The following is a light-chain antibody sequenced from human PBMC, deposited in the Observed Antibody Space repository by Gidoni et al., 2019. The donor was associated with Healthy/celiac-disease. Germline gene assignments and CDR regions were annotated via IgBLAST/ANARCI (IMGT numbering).Light chain of an antibody. CDR2: SNN. V-gene: IGLV1-44*01. Sequence: QSVLTQPPSASGTPGQRVTISCSGSSSNIGSNTVHWYQQRPGTAPKLLIYSNNQRPSGVPDRFSGSKSGTSASLASSGLQSEDEADYYCAAWDDSLNGHVVFGGGTKLTVL. CDR3: AAWDDSLNGHVV. J-gene: IGLJ2*01. CDR1: SSNIGSNT.